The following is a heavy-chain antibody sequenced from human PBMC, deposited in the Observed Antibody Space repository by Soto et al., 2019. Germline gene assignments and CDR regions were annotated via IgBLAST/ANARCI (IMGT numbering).Heavy chain of an antibody. CDR1: GFTFSSYA. V-gene: IGHV3-30*18. J-gene: IGHJ4*02. CDR2: ISYDGSDE. CDR3: AKERSSGSWPGHLDC. Sequence: GGSLRLSCAASGFTFSSYAIHWVRQAPGKGLEWVAVISYDGSDEYFADSVRGRFTISRDNSKNTLFLQMNSLRPEDTAVYYCAKERSSGSWPGHLDCWGQGTLVTVSS. D-gene: IGHD3-22*01.